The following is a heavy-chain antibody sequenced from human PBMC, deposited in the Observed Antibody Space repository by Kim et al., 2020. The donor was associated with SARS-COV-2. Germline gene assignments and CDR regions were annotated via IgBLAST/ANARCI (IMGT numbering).Heavy chain of an antibody. V-gene: IGHV1-69*13. Sequence: SVKVSCKASGGTFSSYAISWVRQAPGQGLEWMGGIIPIFGTANYAQKFQGRVTITADESTSTAYMELSSLRSEDTAVYYCARDLSPLPRYPHFDYWGQGTLVTVSS. J-gene: IGHJ4*02. D-gene: IGHD3-9*01. CDR3: ARDLSPLPRYPHFDY. CDR2: IIPIFGTA. CDR1: GGTFSSYA.